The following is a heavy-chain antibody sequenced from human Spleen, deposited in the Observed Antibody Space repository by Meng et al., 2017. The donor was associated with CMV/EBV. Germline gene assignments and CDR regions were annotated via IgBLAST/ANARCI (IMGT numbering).Heavy chain of an antibody. Sequence: SCQASGYPFSSYAIHWVRQAPGQRLEWMGWINTGNGNPKYSQKFHGRVTITRDTSASIAYMELSSLRSEDTAVYYCARGVGTLIIDYWGQGTLVTVSS. D-gene: IGHD4-23*01. CDR2: INTGNGNP. CDR3: ARGVGTLIIDY. CDR1: GYPFSSYA. V-gene: IGHV1-3*04. J-gene: IGHJ4*02.